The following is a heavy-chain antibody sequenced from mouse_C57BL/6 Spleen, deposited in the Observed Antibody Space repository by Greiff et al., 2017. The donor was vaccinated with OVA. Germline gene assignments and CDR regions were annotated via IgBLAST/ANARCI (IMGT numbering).Heavy chain of an antibody. D-gene: IGHD1-1*01. CDR1: GYTFTSYW. J-gene: IGHJ1*03. V-gene: IGHV1-53*01. CDR2: INPSNGGT. CDR3: ARSGYYYGSSHWYFDV. Sequence: QVHVKQPGTELVKPGASVKLSCKASGYTFTSYWMHWVKQRPGQGLEWIGNINPSNGGTNYNEKFKSKATLTVDKSSSTAYMQLSSLTSEDSAVYYCARSGYYYGSSHWYFDVWGTGTTVTVSS.